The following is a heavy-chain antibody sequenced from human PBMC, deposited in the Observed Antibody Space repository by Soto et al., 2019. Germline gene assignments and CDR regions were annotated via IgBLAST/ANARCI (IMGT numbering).Heavy chain of an antibody. CDR3: ARGLTVTTPTGDYYYGMDV. D-gene: IGHD4-17*01. CDR2: IYYSGST. Sequence: QVQLQESGPGLVKPSETLSLTCTVSGGSISSYYWSWIRQPPGKGLEWIGYIYYSGSTNYNPSLKSRVTISVVTSKNQFSLKLSSVTAADTAVYYCARGLTVTTPTGDYYYGMDVWGQGTTVTVSS. J-gene: IGHJ6*02. V-gene: IGHV4-59*01. CDR1: GGSISSYY.